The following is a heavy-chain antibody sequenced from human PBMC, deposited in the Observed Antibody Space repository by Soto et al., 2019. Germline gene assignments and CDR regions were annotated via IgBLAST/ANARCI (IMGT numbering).Heavy chain of an antibody. Sequence: QVQLQESGPGLVKPSETLSLTCTVSGGSISSYYWSWIRQPPGKGLEWIGYIYYSGSTNYNPSLKSRVTISVDTSKNQFSLKLSSVTAADTAVYYCARHRRGKSAWFGPLDYWGQATLVTVSS. D-gene: IGHD3-10*01. CDR1: GGSISSYY. CDR3: ARHRRGKSAWFGPLDY. V-gene: IGHV4-59*08. J-gene: IGHJ4*02. CDR2: IYYSGST.